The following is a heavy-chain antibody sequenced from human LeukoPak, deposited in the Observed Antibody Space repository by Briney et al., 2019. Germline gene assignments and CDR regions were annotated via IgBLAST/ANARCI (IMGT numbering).Heavy chain of an antibody. D-gene: IGHD3-22*01. CDR3: ARLNYYDSSFDY. CDR1: GFTFSSYG. V-gene: IGHV3-30*02. CDR2: IRYDGSNK. Sequence: PGGSLRLSCAASGFTFSSYGMHWVRQAPGKGLEWVAFIRYDGSNKYYADSVKGRFTISRDNSKNTLYLQMNSLRAEDTAVYYCARLNYYDSSFDYWGQGTLVTVSS. J-gene: IGHJ4*02.